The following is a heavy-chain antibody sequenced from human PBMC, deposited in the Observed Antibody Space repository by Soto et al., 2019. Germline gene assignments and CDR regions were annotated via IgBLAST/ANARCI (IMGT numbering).Heavy chain of an antibody. CDR1: GYTFTRYY. D-gene: IGHD3-3*01. CDR2: INPRGGST. Sequence: QVQLVQSGTEVKKPGASLKISCKASGYTFTRYYMHWVRQAPGQWLEWMGIINPRGGSTSYAQKFRERVTVTRDTCTSKCCMELSNRRSDDTAVYYCVRDPELRGTVFGLVIFWKYNWLDTWCQGSLVTVSS. J-gene: IGHJ5*02. CDR3: VRDPELRGTVFGLVIFWKYNWLDT. V-gene: IGHV1-46*03.